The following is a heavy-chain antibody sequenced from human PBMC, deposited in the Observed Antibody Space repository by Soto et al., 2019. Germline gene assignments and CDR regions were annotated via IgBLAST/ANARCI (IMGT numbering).Heavy chain of an antibody. Sequence: GSLRLSCAASGSDFSNAWMHWVRQVPGKGLVWVSHINSDGSSTTYADSVKGRFTISRDNARTTVYLQLDSLRVEDTAVYYCARDKSYALAVWGQGTTVTVSS. CDR2: INSDGSST. D-gene: IGHD4-17*01. V-gene: IGHV3-74*03. CDR1: GSDFSNAW. J-gene: IGHJ6*02. CDR3: ARDKSYALAV.